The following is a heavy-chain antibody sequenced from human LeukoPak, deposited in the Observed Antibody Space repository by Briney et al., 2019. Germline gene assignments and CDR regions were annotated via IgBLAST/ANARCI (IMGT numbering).Heavy chain of an antibody. CDR1: GYTFTSHG. CDR2: ISAYNGNT. CDR3: ARARAKGSSHYYMDV. V-gene: IGHV1-18*01. D-gene: IGHD6-6*01. J-gene: IGHJ6*03. Sequence: ASVKVSCKASGYTFTSHGISWVRQAPGQGLEWMGWISAYNGNTNYAQKLQGRVTMTTDTSTSTAYMELRSLRSDDTAVYYCARARAKGSSHYYMDVWGKGTTVTVSS.